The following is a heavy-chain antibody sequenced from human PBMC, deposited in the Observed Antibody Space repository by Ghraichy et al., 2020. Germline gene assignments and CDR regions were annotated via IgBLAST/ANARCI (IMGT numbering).Heavy chain of an antibody. CDR1: GGSISTNNYY. CDR2: MFYSGST. CDR3: ARQSGWQSGRYYFDY. D-gene: IGHD6-25*01. Sequence: SETLSLTCTVSGGSISTNNYYWGWIRQPPGKGLEWIGSMFYSGSTHYTPSLKSPVTISGDTSKNQFCLKLSSVTAADTAVYYCARQSGWQSGRYYFDYWGQGTLVTVSS. V-gene: IGHV4-39*01. J-gene: IGHJ4*02.